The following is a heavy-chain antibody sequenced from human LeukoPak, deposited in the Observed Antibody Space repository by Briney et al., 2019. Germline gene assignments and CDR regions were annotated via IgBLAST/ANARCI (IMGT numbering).Heavy chain of an antibody. D-gene: IGHD3-10*01. CDR2: IYYSGST. CDR1: GGSIRSSSYY. CDR3: ARQHGSGSYYSRAIDY. J-gene: IGHJ4*02. V-gene: IGHV4-39*01. Sequence: SETLSLTCTVSGGSIRSSSYYWGWIRQPPGKGLEWIGSIYYSGSTYYNASLKSRGTISADTSKNQFSLKLNSVTAADTAVYFCARQHGSGSYYSRAIDYWGQGTLVTVSS.